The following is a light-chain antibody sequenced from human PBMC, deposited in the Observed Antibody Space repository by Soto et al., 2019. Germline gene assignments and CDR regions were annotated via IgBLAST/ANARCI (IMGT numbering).Light chain of an antibody. J-gene: IGKJ1*01. Sequence: EILLTQSPGTLSLSPGESATLSCSASQSVSNNYLAWYEQKPGQHLRILIICASNRATGGPDRFSGSGSGRELTLTIISLQPDDYATYYCQQYNCYAPWTFGQGTKVDIK. CDR1: QSVSNNY. V-gene: IGKV3-20*01. CDR3: QQYNCYAPWT. CDR2: CAS.